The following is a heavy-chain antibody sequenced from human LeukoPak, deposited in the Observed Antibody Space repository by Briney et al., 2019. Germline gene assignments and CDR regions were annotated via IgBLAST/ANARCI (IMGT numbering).Heavy chain of an antibody. Sequence: GGSLRLSCAASGFTFSSYAMSWVRQAPGKGLEWVSTISGDGTVTFYADSVKGRFTISRDNSKNTFSLQLNSLRAEDTAVFYCAKGGHYSPFDYWGQGALVTVSS. CDR3: AKGGHYSPFDY. CDR2: ISGDGTVT. V-gene: IGHV3-23*01. J-gene: IGHJ4*02. CDR1: GFTFSSYA. D-gene: IGHD5-12*01.